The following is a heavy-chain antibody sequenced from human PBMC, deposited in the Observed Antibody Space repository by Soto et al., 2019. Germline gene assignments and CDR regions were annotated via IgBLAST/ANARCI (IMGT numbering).Heavy chain of an antibody. D-gene: IGHD6-19*01. CDR2: IYHSGST. J-gene: IGHJ3*02. Sequence: SETLSLTCAVSSGSISSSNWWSWVRQPPGKGLEWIGEIYHSGSTNYNPSLKSRVTISVDKSKNQFSLKLSSVTAADTAVYYCASMGLIAVAGTDDAFDIWGQGTMVTVSS. V-gene: IGHV4-4*02. CDR1: SGSISSSNW. CDR3: ASMGLIAVAGTDDAFDI.